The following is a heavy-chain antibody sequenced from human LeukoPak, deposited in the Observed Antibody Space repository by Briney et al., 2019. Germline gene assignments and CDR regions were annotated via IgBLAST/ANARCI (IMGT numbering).Heavy chain of an antibody. CDR2: IYSGGST. CDR1: GFTVSSNY. V-gene: IGHV3-66*02. Sequence: PGGSLRLSCAASGFTVSSNYMSWVRQAPGKGLEWVSVIYSGGSTYYADSVKGRFTISRDNSKNTLYLQMNSLRAEDTAVYYCAKGLRRYGSGSYYNDYWGQGTLVTVSS. J-gene: IGHJ4*02. D-gene: IGHD3-10*01. CDR3: AKGLRRYGSGSYYNDY.